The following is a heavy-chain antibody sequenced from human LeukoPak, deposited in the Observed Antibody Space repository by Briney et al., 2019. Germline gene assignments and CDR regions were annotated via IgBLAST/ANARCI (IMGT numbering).Heavy chain of an antibody. V-gene: IGHV3-15*01. CDR2: XKSKTDGGTT. CDR1: GFTFSNAW. J-gene: IGHJ6*02. Sequence: GGSLRLSCAASGFTFSNAWMSWVRQAPGKGLXXXXXXKSKTDGGTTDYAAPVKGRFTISRDDSKNTLYLQMNSLKTEDTAVCYCTTDRRELRPAYYYYGMDVWGQGTTVTVSS. CDR3: TTDRRELRPAYYYYGMDV. D-gene: IGHD1-26*01.